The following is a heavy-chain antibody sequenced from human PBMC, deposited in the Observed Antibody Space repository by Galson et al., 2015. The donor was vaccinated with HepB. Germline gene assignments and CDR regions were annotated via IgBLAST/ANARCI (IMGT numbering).Heavy chain of an antibody. CDR3: ARARNGYSSGWYSGWFDP. CDR2: IYYSGST. CDR1: GGSISSYY. V-gene: IGHV4-59*01. Sequence: SETLSLTCTVSGGSISSYYWSWIRQPPGKGLEWIGYIYYSGSTNYNPSLKSRVTISVDTSKNQFSLKLSSVTAADTAVYYCARARNGYSSGWYSGWFDPWGQGTLVTVSS. D-gene: IGHD6-19*01. J-gene: IGHJ5*02.